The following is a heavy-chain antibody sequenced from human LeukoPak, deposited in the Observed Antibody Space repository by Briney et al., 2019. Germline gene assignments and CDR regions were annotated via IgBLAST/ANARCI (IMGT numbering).Heavy chain of an antibody. CDR3: ARDWRVYYFDY. Sequence: PGGSLRLSCAASGFTVSSNYMSWVRQAPGKGLEWVSVIYSGGSTYYADSVNGRFAISRDNSKNTLYLQMNSLRAEDTAVYYCARDWRVYYFDYWGQGTLVTVSS. CDR1: GFTVSSNY. CDR2: IYSGGST. D-gene: IGHD3-3*01. J-gene: IGHJ4*01. V-gene: IGHV3-66*01.